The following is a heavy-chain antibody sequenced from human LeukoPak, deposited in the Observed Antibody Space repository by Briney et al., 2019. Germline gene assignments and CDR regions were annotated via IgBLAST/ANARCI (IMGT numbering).Heavy chain of an antibody. D-gene: IGHD3-9*01. Sequence: SVKVFCKASGFTFTSSAVQWVRQARGQRLEWIGWIVVGSGNTNYAQKLQGRVTMTTDTSTSTAYMELRSLRSDDTAVYYCARGRYFDWLWVYDYWGQGTLVTVSS. CDR1: GFTFTSSA. J-gene: IGHJ4*02. CDR3: ARGRYFDWLWVYDY. CDR2: IVVGSGNT. V-gene: IGHV1-58*01.